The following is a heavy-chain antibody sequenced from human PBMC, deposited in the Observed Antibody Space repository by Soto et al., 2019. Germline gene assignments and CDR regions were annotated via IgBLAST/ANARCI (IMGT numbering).Heavy chain of an antibody. CDR3: AKDLTRQLAYWLDP. CDR2: INAHSGGT. CDR1: GFSFTGYY. D-gene: IGHD6-6*01. Sequence: ASVKVSCKASGFSFTGYYIYWLRQAPGQGLEWMGWINAHSGGTEYAQEFQGRVTLTRDTSIATAYLTLTSLTSDDTALYYCAKDLTRQLAYWLDPWGQGTQVTVSS. V-gene: IGHV1-2*02. J-gene: IGHJ5*02.